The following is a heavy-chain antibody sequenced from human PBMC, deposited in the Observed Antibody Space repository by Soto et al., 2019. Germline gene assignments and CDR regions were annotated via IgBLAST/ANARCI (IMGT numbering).Heavy chain of an antibody. CDR1: GYTFTGYY. CDR2: INPNSGGT. V-gene: IGHV1-2*02. D-gene: IGHD1-26*01. Sequence: ASVKVSCKASGYTFTGYYMHWVRQAPGQGLEWMGWINPNSGGTNYAQKFQGRVTMTMDTSGNHFSLELRSVTAADTAVYYCALALGPTTGLDYWGQGTLVTVSS. CDR3: ALALGPTTGLDY. J-gene: IGHJ4*02.